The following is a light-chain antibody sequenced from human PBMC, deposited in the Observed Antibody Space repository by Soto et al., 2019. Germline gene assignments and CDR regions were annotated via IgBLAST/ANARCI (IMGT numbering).Light chain of an antibody. CDR3: QQRSNWPEFT. Sequence: EIVLTQSPATLSLSPGERATLSCRASQSVSSYLAWYQQKPGQAPRLLIYDASNRATGIPARFSGSGSGTDFTLTLTSLEPEDLAVYYCQQRSNWPEFTFGPGTKVDIK. CDR2: DAS. CDR1: QSVSSY. J-gene: IGKJ3*01. V-gene: IGKV3-11*01.